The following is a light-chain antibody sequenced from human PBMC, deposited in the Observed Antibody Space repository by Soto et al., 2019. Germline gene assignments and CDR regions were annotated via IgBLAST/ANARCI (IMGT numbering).Light chain of an antibody. CDR2: GAS. CDR1: PSVSGSS. V-gene: IGKV3-20*01. J-gene: IGKJ1*01. CDR3: QQYAYSPVT. Sequence: EIVLTQSPGTLSLSPGERATLSCRASPSVSGSSLAWYQQKPGQAPRLLMYGASTRATDIPERFSGSGSGTDFTLIISRLEPEDFAVYDCQQYAYSPVTFGQGTKVEIK.